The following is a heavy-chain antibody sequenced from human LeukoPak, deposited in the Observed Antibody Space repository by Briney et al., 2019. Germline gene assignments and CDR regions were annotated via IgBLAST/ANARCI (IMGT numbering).Heavy chain of an antibody. CDR2: INPNSGGT. D-gene: IGHD2-15*01. CDR1: GYTFTGYY. V-gene: IGHV1-2*02. Sequence: ASVKVSCKASGYTFTGYYMHWVRQAPGQGLEWMGWINPNSGGTNYAQKFQGRVTITADKSTSTAYMELSRLRSDDTAVYYCARGFRAAGTYYMDVWGKGTTVTVSS. J-gene: IGHJ6*03. CDR3: ARGFRAAGTYYMDV.